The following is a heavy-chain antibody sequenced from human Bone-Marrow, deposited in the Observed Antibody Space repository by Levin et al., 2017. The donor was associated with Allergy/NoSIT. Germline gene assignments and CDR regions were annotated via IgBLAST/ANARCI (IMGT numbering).Heavy chain of an antibody. Sequence: GESLKISCAASGFTVSNNHMTWVRQVAGKGLECVGGIYSGGTTYNADSVKGRFTISRDNSENTVYLEMNSLRVEDTAVYYCARGYKSGFLLGWAQGTLVTVSS. CDR3: ARGYKSGFLLG. D-gene: IGHD6-19*01. CDR1: GFTVSNNH. CDR2: IYSGGTT. J-gene: IGHJ4*02. V-gene: IGHV3-66*01.